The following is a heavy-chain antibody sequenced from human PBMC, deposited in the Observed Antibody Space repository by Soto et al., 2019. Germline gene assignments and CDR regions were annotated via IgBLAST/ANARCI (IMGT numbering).Heavy chain of an antibody. V-gene: IGHV4-30-4*01. J-gene: IGHJ4*02. D-gene: IGHD2-21*01. CDR1: GASITSDDFY. CDR3: ARSTGRY. Sequence: PSETLSLTCTVSGASITSDDFYWSWIRQPPGKGMEWIGYIYYSGSTYYNPSLKSRVSLSIDTSKNQFSLKLTSVTAADTAVYYCARSTGRYWGQGTLVTVS. CDR2: IYYSGST.